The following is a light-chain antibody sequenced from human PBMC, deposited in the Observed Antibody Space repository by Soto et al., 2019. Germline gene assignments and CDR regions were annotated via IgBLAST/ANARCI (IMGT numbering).Light chain of an antibody. V-gene: IGLV2-8*01. CDR2: EVS. CDR1: SSDVGGYNY. Sequence: QSALTQPPSASGSPGQSVRISCTGTSSDVGGYNYVSWYQQHPGKAPKLMIYEVSKRPSGVPERFSGSKSGNTASLTVSGLQAEDEADYYCSSYAGSYSWVFGGGTTLTVL. CDR3: SSYAGSYSWV. J-gene: IGLJ3*02.